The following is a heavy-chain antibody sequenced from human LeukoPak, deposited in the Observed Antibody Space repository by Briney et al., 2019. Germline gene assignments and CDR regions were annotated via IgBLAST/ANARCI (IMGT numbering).Heavy chain of an antibody. Sequence: PSETLSLTCTVSGGSISSGGYYWSWIRQHPGKGLEWIGYIYYSGSTYYNPSLKSRVTISVDKSKNQFSLKLSSVTAADTAVYYCASNFDSSGYTLYWGQGTLVTVSS. CDR3: ASNFDSSGYTLY. CDR1: GGSISSGGYY. J-gene: IGHJ4*02. D-gene: IGHD3-22*01. V-gene: IGHV4-31*03. CDR2: IYYSGST.